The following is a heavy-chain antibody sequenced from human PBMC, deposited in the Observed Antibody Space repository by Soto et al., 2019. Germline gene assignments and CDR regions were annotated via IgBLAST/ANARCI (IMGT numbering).Heavy chain of an antibody. CDR1: GGNFSNYG. Sequence: QVQLVQSGAEVKKPGSSVTVSCKASGGNFSNYGISWVRQAPGQGLEYMGGIVPLFGTTNYAHKFRGRVTITADESTSTVYMEVSSLKSEDTAVYFCARASGRSWYIWFDPWGQGTLVTVST. CDR2: IVPLFGTT. CDR3: ARASGRSWYIWFDP. J-gene: IGHJ5*02. D-gene: IGHD6-13*01. V-gene: IGHV1-69*01.